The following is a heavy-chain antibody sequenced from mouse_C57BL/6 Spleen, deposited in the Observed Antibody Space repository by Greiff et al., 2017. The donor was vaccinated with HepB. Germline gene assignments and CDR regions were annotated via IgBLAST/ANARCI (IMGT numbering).Heavy chain of an antibody. Sequence: QVQLKQSGAELVRPGASVKLSCKASGYTFTDYYINWVKQRPGQGLEWIARIYPGSGNTNYNEKFKGKATLTAEKSSSTAYMQLSSLTSEDSAVYFCARWLLREYAMDYWGQGTSVTVSS. CDR2: IYPGSGNT. V-gene: IGHV1-76*01. CDR3: ARWLLREYAMDY. D-gene: IGHD2-3*01. J-gene: IGHJ4*01. CDR1: GYTFTDYY.